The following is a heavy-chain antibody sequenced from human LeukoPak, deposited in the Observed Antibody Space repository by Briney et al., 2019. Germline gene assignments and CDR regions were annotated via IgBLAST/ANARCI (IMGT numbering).Heavy chain of an antibody. Sequence: SETLSLTCAVYGGSFSGYYWSWIRQPPGKGLEWIGEINHSGSTNYNPSLKSRVTISVDTSKNQFSLKLSSVTAADTAVYYCARVPTVSIYYYYGMDVWGQGTTVTVPS. V-gene: IGHV4-34*01. D-gene: IGHD4-17*01. CDR3: ARVPTVSIYYYYGMDV. CDR2: INHSGST. CDR1: GGSFSGYY. J-gene: IGHJ6*02.